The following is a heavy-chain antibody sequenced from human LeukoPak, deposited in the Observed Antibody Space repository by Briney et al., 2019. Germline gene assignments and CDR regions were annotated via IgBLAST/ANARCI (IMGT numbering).Heavy chain of an antibody. CDR3: ARVQGHSGYEVPDPDFDY. V-gene: IGHV4-59*07. D-gene: IGHD5-12*01. J-gene: IGHJ4*02. CDR2: IYYSGST. Sequence: PSDTLSLTCTVSGGSISSYYWRWIRQPPGKGLEWIGYIYYSGSTNYNPSLKSRVTISVDTSKNQFSLKLSSVTAADTAVYYCARVQGHSGYEVPDPDFDYWGQGTLVTVSS. CDR1: GGSISSYY.